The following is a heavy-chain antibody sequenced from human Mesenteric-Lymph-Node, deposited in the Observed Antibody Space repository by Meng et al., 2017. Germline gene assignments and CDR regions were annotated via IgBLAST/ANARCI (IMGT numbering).Heavy chain of an antibody. Sequence: QLRESGPGLVKPSGTLSLTCVVSGGSISSSYWWTWVRQSPGKGLGWIGEMYHSGTTNYNPSLKSRVTISMGKSNNQLSLKLNSVTAADTAVYYCATQESRDGHNPYWGQGTLVTVSS. CDR3: ATQESRDGHNPY. J-gene: IGHJ4*02. CDR2: MYHSGTT. CDR1: GGSISSSYW. D-gene: IGHD5-24*01. V-gene: IGHV4-4*02.